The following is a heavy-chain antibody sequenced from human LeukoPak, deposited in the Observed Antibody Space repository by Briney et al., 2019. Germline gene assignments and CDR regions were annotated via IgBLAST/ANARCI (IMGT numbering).Heavy chain of an antibody. CDR3: VRDLDYDGIDY. CDR2: IYYSGST. V-gene: IGHV4-59*01. CDR1: GGSISSYY. D-gene: IGHD3-22*01. J-gene: IGHJ4*02. Sequence: SETLSLTCTVSGGSISSYYWSWIRQPPARGLEWIGCIYYSGSTNYNPSLKSRVTISVDTSKNQFSLKLSSVTAADTAVYYCVRDLDYDGIDYWGQGTLVTVSS.